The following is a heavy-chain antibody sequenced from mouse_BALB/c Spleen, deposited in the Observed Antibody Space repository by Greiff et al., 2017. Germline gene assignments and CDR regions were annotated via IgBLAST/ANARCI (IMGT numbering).Heavy chain of an antibody. CDR1: GYTFTSYY. CDR3: TGPEGFAY. CDR2: INPSNGGT. J-gene: IGHJ3*01. V-gene: IGHV1S81*02. Sequence: LVESGAELVKPGASVKLSCKASGYTFTSYYMYWVKQRPGQGLEWIGEINPSNGGTNFNEKFKSKATLTVDKSSSTAYMQLSSLTSEDSAVYYCTGPEGFAYWGQGTLVTVSA.